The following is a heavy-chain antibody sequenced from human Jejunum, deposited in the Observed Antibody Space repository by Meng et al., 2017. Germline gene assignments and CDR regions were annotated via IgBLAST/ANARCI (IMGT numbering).Heavy chain of an antibody. CDR2: MSSSGST. CDR1: GGSISSSSHF. D-gene: IGHD3-9*01. V-gene: IGHV4-39*01. J-gene: IGHJ5*02. Sequence: QLQLQESGPGLVKPSETLSLTCTVSGGSISSSSHFWGWIRQPPWMGLEWIGSMSSSGSTFYNPSLKSRVTMSVDTSKNQFSLKLSSVTAADTAIYYCARKDYDIVAGYNWFDPWGQGTLVTVSS. CDR3: ARKDYDIVAGYNWFDP.